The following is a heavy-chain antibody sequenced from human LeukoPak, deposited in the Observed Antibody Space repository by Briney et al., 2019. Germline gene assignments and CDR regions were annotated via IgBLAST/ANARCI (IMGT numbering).Heavy chain of an antibody. D-gene: IGHD5-18*01. Sequence: PGGSLRLSCAASGFTFSSYEMNWVRQAPGKGLEWVSYISSSGSTIYYAGSVKGRFTISRDNAKNSLYLQMNSLRAEDTAVYYCAREGYSYVPPLLPLYYFDYWGQGTLVTVSS. CDR2: ISSSGSTI. J-gene: IGHJ4*02. CDR3: AREGYSYVPPLLPLYYFDY. CDR1: GFTFSSYE. V-gene: IGHV3-48*03.